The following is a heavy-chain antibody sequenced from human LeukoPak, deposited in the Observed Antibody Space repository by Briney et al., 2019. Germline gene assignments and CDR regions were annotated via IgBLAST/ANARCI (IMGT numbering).Heavy chain of an antibody. J-gene: IGHJ4*02. D-gene: IGHD3-3*01. CDR3: AREGSGYDFWSGQGSDY. CDR1: GGSISSSSYY. CDR2: IYYSGST. Sequence: PSETLSLTCTVSGGSISSSSYYWGWIRQPPGKGLEWIGSIYYSGSTYYNPSLKSRVTISVDRSKNQFSLKLSSVTAADTAVYYCAREGSGYDFWSGQGSDYWGQGTLVTVSS. V-gene: IGHV4-39*07.